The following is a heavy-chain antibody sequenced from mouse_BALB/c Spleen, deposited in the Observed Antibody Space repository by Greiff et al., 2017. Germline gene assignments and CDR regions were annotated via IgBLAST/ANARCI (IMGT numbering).Heavy chain of an antibody. CDR1: GYSITSGYS. V-gene: IGHV3-1*02. D-gene: IGHD2-14*01. CDR3: ARSGYDGDYYAMDY. Sequence: VQLKESGPDLVKPSQSLSLTCTVTGYSITSGYSWPWIRQFPGNKLEWMGYIHYSGSTNYNPSLKSRISITRDTSKNQFFLQLNSVTTEDTATYYCARSGYDGDYYAMDYWGQGTSVTVSS. CDR2: IHYSGST. J-gene: IGHJ4*01.